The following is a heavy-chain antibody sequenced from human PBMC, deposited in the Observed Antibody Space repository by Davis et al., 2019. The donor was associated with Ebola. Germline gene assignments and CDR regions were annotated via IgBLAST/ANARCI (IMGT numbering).Heavy chain of an antibody. CDR3: ARGGVEMATVPSDAFDV. J-gene: IGHJ3*01. CDR2: IYNNGRT. CDR1: GASISSAH. D-gene: IGHD5-24*01. Sequence: MPGGSLRLSCTVSGASISSAHWSWIRQPPGEGLEWIGYIYNNGRTNYNPALKSRVTISVDTSKNQFSLNLSSVSAADTAIYYCARGGVEMATVPSDAFDVWGQGTIVTVAS. V-gene: IGHV4-59*01.